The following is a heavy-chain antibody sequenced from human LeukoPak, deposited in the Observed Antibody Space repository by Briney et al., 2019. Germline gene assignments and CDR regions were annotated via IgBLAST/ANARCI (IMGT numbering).Heavy chain of an antibody. V-gene: IGHV4-61*02. CDR1: GGSISSGSYY. CDR3: ARVKLEYDGAFDL. J-gene: IGHJ3*01. CDR2: IYTSGST. D-gene: IGHD3-3*01. Sequence: PSETLSLTCTVSGGSISSGSYYWSWIRQPAGKGLEWIGRIYTSGSTNYNPSLKSRVTISVDTSKNQFSLKLSSVTAADTAVYYCARVKLEYDGAFDLWGQGTMLTVSS.